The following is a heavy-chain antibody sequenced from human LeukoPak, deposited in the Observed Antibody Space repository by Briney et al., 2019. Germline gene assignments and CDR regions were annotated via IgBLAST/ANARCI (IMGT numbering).Heavy chain of an antibody. J-gene: IGHJ4*02. CDR1: GGSFSGYY. CDR3: ARRGRWLQFADY. V-gene: IGHV4-34*01. Sequence: SETLSLTCAVYGGSFSGYYWSWIRQPPGKGLEWIGEINHSGSTNYNPSLKSRVTISVDTSMNQFSLKLSSVTAADTAVYYCARRGRWLQFADYWGQGTLVTVSS. D-gene: IGHD5-24*01. CDR2: INHSGST.